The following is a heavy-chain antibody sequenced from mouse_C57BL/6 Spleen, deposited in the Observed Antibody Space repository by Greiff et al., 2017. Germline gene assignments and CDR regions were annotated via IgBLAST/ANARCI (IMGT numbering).Heavy chain of an antibody. J-gene: IGHJ4*01. CDR1: GFTFSSYA. V-gene: IGHV5-9-1*02. Sequence: DVQLVESGEGLVKPGGSLKLSCAASGFTFSSYAMSWVRQTPEKRLEWVAYISSGGDYIYYADTVKGRFTISRDSARNTLYLQMSSLKSEETAMYYCTRAYYSNYPYYAMDYWGQGTSVTVSS. CDR3: TRAYYSNYPYYAMDY. D-gene: IGHD2-5*01. CDR2: ISSGGDYI.